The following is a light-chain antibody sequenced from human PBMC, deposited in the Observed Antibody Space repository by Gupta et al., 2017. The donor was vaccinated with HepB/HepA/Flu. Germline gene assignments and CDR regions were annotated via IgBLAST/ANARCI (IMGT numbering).Light chain of an antibody. CDR2: KDS. J-gene: IGLJ3*02. V-gene: IGLV3-25*03. CDR3: QSTDNSGTWV. CDR1: ALPKQY. Sequence: SYDLTQPPSVSVSPGQTARITCSGDALPKQYAYWYQRKPGQAPVLVIYKDSERPSGIPERFSGSSSGTTVSLTISGIQAEDEADYYCQSTDNSGTWVFGGGTKLTVL.